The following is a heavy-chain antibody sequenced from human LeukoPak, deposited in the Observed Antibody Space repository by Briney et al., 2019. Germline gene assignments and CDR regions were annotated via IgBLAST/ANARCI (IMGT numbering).Heavy chain of an antibody. CDR3: ATGIAPYFSSSSHYFDY. CDR2: IYYSGST. J-gene: IGHJ4*02. V-gene: IGHV4-39*01. D-gene: IGHD6-6*01. CDR1: GGSISSSSYY. Sequence: PSETLSLTCTVSGGSISSSSYYWGWIRQPPGKGLEWLGSIYYSGSTYYNPSLKSRVTISVDTSKNQFSLKLNSVTAADTAVYYCATGIAPYFSSSSHYFDYWGQGTLVTVSS.